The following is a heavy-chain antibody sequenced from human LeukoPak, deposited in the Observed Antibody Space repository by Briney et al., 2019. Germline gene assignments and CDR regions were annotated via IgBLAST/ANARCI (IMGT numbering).Heavy chain of an antibody. V-gene: IGHV3-23*01. CDR2: ISGSGGST. Sequence: PGGSLRLSCAASGFTFSSYAMSWVRQAPGKGLEWVSAISGSGGSTYYADSVKGRFTISRDNSKNTLYLQMNSLRAEDTAVYYCARNSNRDGDYYYYYYMDVWGKGTTVTVSS. CDR1: GFTFSSYA. J-gene: IGHJ6*03. D-gene: IGHD4-17*01. CDR3: ARNSNRDGDYYYYYYMDV.